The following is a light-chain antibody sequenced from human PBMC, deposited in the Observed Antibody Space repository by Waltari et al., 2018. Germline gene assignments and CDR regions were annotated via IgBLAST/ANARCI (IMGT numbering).Light chain of an antibody. Sequence: DIQMTQSPSSLSASVGDRVTITCRASRDISDSLAWYQQKPGKVPKLLIFDASTLQSGVPSRFRGGGSGTDFTLTITSLQPEDVATYYCQKYDYAPLTFGQGTKVEVK. CDR3: QKYDYAPLT. J-gene: IGKJ1*01. CDR1: RDISDS. CDR2: DAS. V-gene: IGKV1-27*01.